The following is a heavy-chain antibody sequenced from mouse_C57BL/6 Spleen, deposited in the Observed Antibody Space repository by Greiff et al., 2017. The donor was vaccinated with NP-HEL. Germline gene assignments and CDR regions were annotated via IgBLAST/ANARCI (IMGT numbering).Heavy chain of an antibody. D-gene: IGHD2-4*01. CDR1: GYTFTSYW. J-gene: IGHJ3*01. CDR2: INPSNGGT. CDR3: VYYDYDVSWFAY. V-gene: IGHV1-53*01. Sequence: QVQLQQPGTELVKPGASVKLSCKASGYTFTSYWMHWVKQWPGQGLEWIGNINPSNGGTNYNEKFKSKATLTVDKSSSTAYMQLSSLTSEDSAVYYCVYYDYDVSWFAYWGQGTLVTVSA.